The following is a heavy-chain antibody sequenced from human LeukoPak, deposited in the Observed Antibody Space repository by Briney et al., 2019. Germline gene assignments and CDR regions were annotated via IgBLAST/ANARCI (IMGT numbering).Heavy chain of an antibody. V-gene: IGHV3-74*01. J-gene: IGHJ4*02. Sequence: WGALRLSCAASGFTFSDYWMHLVRQAPDKGLMWVSRNRTDGDTSYADSVRGRFTISRDNFKKTMYLQMDSLRAEDTAVYSCARDARVGDQFDYWGQGTLVTVSS. D-gene: IGHD4-17*01. CDR1: GFTFSDYW. CDR3: ARDARVGDQFDY. CDR2: NRTDGDT.